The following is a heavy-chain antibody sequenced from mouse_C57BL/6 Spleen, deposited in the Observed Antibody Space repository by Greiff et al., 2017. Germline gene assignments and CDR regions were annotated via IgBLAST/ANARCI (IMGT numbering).Heavy chain of an antibody. D-gene: IGHD2-4*01. CDR2: INPSNGGT. V-gene: IGHV1-53*01. CDR3: AIWYYDYGYYAMDY. J-gene: IGHJ4*01. Sequence: QVQLQQPGTELVKPGASVKLSCKASGYTFTSYWMHWVKQRPGQGLEWIGNINPSNGGTNYNQKFKGKATLTVDKNSSTAYMQLSSLTSEDSAVYYCAIWYYDYGYYAMDYWGQGTSVTVSS. CDR1: GYTFTSYW.